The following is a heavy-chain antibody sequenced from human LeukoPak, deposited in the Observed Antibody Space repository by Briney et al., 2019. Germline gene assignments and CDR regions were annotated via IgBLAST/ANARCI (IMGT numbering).Heavy chain of an antibody. CDR1: GGSISSSSYY. J-gene: IGHJ4*02. D-gene: IGHD5-18*01. Sequence: SETLSLTCTVSGGSISSSSYYWGWIRQPPGKGLEWIGSIYYSGSTYYNPSLKSRVTISVDTSKNQFSLKLSSVTAADTAVYYCARFGYCYVFDYWGQGTLVTVSS. V-gene: IGHV4-39*07. CDR2: IYYSGST. CDR3: ARFGYCYVFDY.